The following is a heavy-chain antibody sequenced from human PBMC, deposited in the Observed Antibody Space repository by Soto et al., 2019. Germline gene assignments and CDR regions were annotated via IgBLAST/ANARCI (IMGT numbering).Heavy chain of an antibody. V-gene: IGHV1-3*01. CDR1: GYTFTSYG. J-gene: IGHJ4*02. D-gene: IGHD2-2*02. CDR3: ASSFTVPAVIGY. Sequence: ASVKVSCKASGYTFTSYGISWVRQAPGQRLEWMGWINAGNGNTKYSQKFQGRVTITRDTSASTAYMELSSLRSEDTAVYYCASSFTVPAVIGYWGQGTLVTVSS. CDR2: INAGNGNT.